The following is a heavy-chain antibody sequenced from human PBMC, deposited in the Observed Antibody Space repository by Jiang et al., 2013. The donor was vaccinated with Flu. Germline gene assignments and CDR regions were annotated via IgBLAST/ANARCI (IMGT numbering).Heavy chain of an antibody. Sequence: GPGLVKPSETLSLTCTVSGGSISSSSYYWGWIRQPPGKGLEWIGSIYYSGSTYYNPSLKSRVTISVDTSKNQFSLKLSSVTAADTAVYYCASGQTPGIAVHWGQGTLVTVSS. CDR2: IYYSGST. J-gene: IGHJ1*01. CDR1: GGSISSSSYY. V-gene: IGHV4-39*01. D-gene: IGHD6-19*01. CDR3: ASGQTPGIAVH.